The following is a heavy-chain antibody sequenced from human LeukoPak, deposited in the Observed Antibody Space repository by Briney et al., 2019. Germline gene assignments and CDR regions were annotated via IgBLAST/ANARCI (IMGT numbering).Heavy chain of an antibody. CDR3: AREIVVGASNLPNAFDI. V-gene: IGHV4-31*03. CDR1: GGSISSGGYY. J-gene: IGHJ3*02. D-gene: IGHD1-26*01. Sequence: SQTLSLTCTVSGGSISSGGYYWSWIRQHPGKGLEWIGYIYYSGSTYYNPSLKSRVTISVDTSKNQFSLKLSSVTAADTAVYYCAREIVVGASNLPNAFDIWGQGTMVTVSS. CDR2: IYYSGST.